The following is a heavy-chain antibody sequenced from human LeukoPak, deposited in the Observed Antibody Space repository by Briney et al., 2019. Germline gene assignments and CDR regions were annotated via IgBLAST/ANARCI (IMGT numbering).Heavy chain of an antibody. CDR2: IYTSGST. V-gene: IGHV4-4*07. J-gene: IGHJ4*02. Sequence: PSETLSLTCTVSGGSISSYYWSWIRQPAGKGLEWIGRIYTSGSTNYNPSLKSRVTISVDKSKNQFSLKLSSVTAADTAVYYCARGEYSYGFIDYFDYWGQGTLVTVSS. CDR3: ARGEYSYGFIDYFDY. CDR1: GGSISSYY. D-gene: IGHD5-18*01.